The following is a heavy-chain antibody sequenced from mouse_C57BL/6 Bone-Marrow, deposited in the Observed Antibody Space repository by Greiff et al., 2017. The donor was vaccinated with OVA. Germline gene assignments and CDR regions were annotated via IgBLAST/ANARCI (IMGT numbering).Heavy chain of an antibody. D-gene: IGHD2-1*01. J-gene: IGHJ2*01. CDR1: GYTFTSYW. CDR3: ARDGNYLRTMDY. CDR2: IYPGSGST. Sequence: QVQLQQPGAELVKPGASVKMSCKASGYTFTSYWITWVKQRPGQGLEWIGDIYPGSGSTNYNEKFKSKATLTVDTSSSTAYMQLSSLTSEDSAVYYCARDGNYLRTMDYWGQGTTLTVSS. V-gene: IGHV1-55*01.